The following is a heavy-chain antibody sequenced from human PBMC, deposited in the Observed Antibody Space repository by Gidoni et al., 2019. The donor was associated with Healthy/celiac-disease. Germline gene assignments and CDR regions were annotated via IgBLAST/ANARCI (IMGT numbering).Heavy chain of an antibody. V-gene: IGHV3-30*18. Sequence: QVQLVESGGGVVQPGRSLRLTCAAPGFTFSSYGMHWVRQAPGKGLGWVAVISYDGSNKYYADSVKGRFTISRDNSKNTLYLQMNSLRAEDTAVYYCAKEWPDSSGCANSFYYGMDVWGQGTTVTVSS. D-gene: IGHD6-19*01. CDR2: ISYDGSNK. CDR1: GFTFSSYG. CDR3: AKEWPDSSGCANSFYYGMDV. J-gene: IGHJ6*02.